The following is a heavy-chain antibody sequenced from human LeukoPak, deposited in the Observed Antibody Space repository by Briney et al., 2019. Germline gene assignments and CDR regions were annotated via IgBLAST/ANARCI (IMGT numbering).Heavy chain of an antibody. Sequence: GGSLRLSCAASGFTFSSYAMSWVRQAPGKGLEWVSAISGSGGSTYYADSVKGRFTISRDNSKNTLYLQMNSLRAEDTAVYYCAKAESYYDFRSAIRFDPWGQGTLVTVSS. CDR3: AKAESYYDFRSAIRFDP. CDR2: ISGSGGST. CDR1: GFTFSSYA. V-gene: IGHV3-23*01. D-gene: IGHD3-3*01. J-gene: IGHJ5*02.